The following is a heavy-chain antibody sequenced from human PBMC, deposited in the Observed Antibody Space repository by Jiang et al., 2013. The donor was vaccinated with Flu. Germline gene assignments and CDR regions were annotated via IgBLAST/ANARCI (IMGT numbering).Heavy chain of an antibody. V-gene: IGHV4-34*01. D-gene: IGHD3-3*01. CDR2: INHSGST. Sequence: LLKPSETLSLTCAVYGGSFSGYYWSWIRQPPGKGLEWIGEINHSGSTNYNPSLKSRVTISVDTSKNQFSLKLSSVTAADTAVYYCASSERYDFPDYWGQGTLVTVSS. CDR3: ASSERYDFPDY. J-gene: IGHJ4*02. CDR1: GGSFSGYY.